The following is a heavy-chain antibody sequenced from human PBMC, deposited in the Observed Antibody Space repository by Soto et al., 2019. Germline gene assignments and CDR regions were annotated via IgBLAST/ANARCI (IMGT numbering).Heavy chain of an antibody. CDR3: ARDLWGYCGTDCYPLDV. J-gene: IGHJ6*02. V-gene: IGHV4-34*01. Sequence: SETLSLTCAVYGGSFSGYYWSWIRQPPGKGLEWIGEINHSGSTNYNPSLKSRVTISVDTSKNQFSLKLNSVTAADTAVYSCARDLWGYCGTDCYPLDVWGQGTTVTVSS. CDR1: GGSFSGYY. D-gene: IGHD2-21*02. CDR2: INHSGST.